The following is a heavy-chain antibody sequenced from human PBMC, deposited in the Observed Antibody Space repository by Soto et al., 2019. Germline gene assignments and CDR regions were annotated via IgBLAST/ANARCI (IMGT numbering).Heavy chain of an antibody. J-gene: IGHJ4*02. CDR2: IYYSGST. V-gene: IGHV4-31*03. CDR3: ARARRCSSTSCYGALDY. D-gene: IGHD2-2*01. CDR1: GGSISSGGYY. Sequence: QVQLQESGPGLVKPSQTLSLTCTVSGGSISSGGYYWSWIRQHPGKGLEWIGYIYYSGSTYYNPSLKSRVTISVDTSKNQFSLKLSSVTAADTAVYYCARARRCSSTSCYGALDYWGQGTLVTVSS.